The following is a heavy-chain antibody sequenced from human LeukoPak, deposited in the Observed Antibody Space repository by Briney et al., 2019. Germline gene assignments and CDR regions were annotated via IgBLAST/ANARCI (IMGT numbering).Heavy chain of an antibody. CDR2: INNDGSTT. CDR3: ARVSGPGMNEYFHL. J-gene: IGHJ1*01. V-gene: IGHV3-74*01. CDR1: GFTFSEAW. Sequence: GGSLRLSCAASGFTFSEAWMHWVRQAPGKGLVWVSRINNDGSTTRYADSVKGRFTISRDNAKNTLYLQMNSLRAEDTAAYYCARVSGPGMNEYFHLWGHGTLVTVSS. D-gene: IGHD3-10*01.